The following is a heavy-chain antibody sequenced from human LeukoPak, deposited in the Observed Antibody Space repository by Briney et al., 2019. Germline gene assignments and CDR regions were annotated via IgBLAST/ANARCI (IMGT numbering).Heavy chain of an antibody. CDR1: GYIFTDYY. CDR3: ASSALWFGELSSGY. Sequence: ASVKVSCKPSGYIFTDYYMHWVRQAPGQGLEWMGWINPNTGGTNSAQEFQGRVTMTRDTSIGTAFMELSRLRSDDTAVYYCASSALWFGELSSGYWGQGTLVTVSS. D-gene: IGHD3-10*01. CDR2: INPNTGGT. V-gene: IGHV1-2*02. J-gene: IGHJ4*02.